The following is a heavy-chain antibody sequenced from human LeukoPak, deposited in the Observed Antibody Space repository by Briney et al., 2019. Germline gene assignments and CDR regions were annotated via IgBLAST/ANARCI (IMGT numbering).Heavy chain of an antibody. V-gene: IGHV3-49*03. Sequence: GGSLRLSCTASGFTFGDYAMSWFRQAPGKGLEWVGFIRSKAYGGTTEYAASVKGRFTISRDDSKSIAYLQMNSLKTEDTAVYYCTRPSSASPYYYYYMDVWGKGTTVTVSS. D-gene: IGHD6-6*01. CDR1: GFTFGDYA. J-gene: IGHJ6*03. CDR2: IRSKAYGGTT. CDR3: TRPSSASPYYYYYMDV.